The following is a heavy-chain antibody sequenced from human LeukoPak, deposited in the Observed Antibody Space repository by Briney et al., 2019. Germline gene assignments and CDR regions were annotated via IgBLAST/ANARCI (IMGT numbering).Heavy chain of an antibody. CDR3: ARGDYGSGSYYKRNAFDI. D-gene: IGHD3-10*01. J-gene: IGHJ3*02. CDR2: MYNSGST. Sequence: SETLSLTCTGFGDSISSGDYYWSWIRQPPGKGLEWIGYMYNSGSTNYNPSLKSRVTISVDTSKNQFSLKLTSVTAADTAMYYCARGDYGSGSYYKRNAFDIWGQGTMVTVSS. V-gene: IGHV4-61*08. CDR1: GDSISSGDYY.